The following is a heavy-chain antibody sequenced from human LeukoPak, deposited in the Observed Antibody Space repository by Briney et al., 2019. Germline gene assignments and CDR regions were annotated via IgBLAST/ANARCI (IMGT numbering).Heavy chain of an antibody. CDR1: GYTFRNFG. D-gene: IGHD3-10*01. CDR3: ARSGDGNWFDP. V-gene: IGHV1-18*01. J-gene: IGHJ5*02. CDR2: ISAYNGDT. Sequence: AASVKVSCKASGYTFRNFGMGWVQQAPGQGLEWMGWISAYNGDTNYAQKLQGRVTMTTDTSTSTAYMELRNLRSDDTAVYYCARSGDGNWFDPWGQGTLVTVSS.